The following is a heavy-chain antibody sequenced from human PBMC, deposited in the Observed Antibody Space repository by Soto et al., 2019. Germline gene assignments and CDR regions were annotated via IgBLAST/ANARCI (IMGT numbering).Heavy chain of an antibody. V-gene: IGHV1-18*01. CDR3: AARTGYYSSYYYVVV. Sequence: EASVKVSCKASGYTFTSYGISWVRQAPGQGLEWTGWISAYNGNTNYAQKLQGRVTMTTDTSTSTAYMELRSLRSEDTAIYYCAARTGYYSSYYYVVVWGKGTTVTVSS. D-gene: IGHD3-9*01. CDR1: GYTFTSYG. CDR2: ISAYNGNT. J-gene: IGHJ6*03.